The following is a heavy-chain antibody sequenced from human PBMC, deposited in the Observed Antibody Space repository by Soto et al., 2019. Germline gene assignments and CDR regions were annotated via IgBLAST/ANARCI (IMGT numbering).Heavy chain of an antibody. V-gene: IGHV4-34*01. CDR2: INHSGST. CDR1: GGSFSGYY. D-gene: IGHD3-10*01. CDR3: ARFGDRSPRYYYSGMDV. Sequence: QVQLQQWGAGLLKPSETLSLTCAVYGGSFSGYYWSWIRQPPGKGLEWIGEINHSGSTNYNPSLQSRVTLSVDTSKNQFSLKLSSVTAADTAVYYCARFGDRSPRYYYSGMDVWGQGTTVTVSS. J-gene: IGHJ6*02.